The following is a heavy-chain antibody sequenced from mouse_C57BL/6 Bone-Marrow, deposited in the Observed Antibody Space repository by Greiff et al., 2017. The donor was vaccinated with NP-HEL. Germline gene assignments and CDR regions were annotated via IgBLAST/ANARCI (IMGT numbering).Heavy chain of an antibody. D-gene: IGHD6-2*01. CDR2: IWRGGST. Sequence: VQLQQSGPGLVQPSQRLSITCTVSGFSLTSYGVHWVRQSPGKGLEWLGVIWRGGSTDYNAAFMSRLSITKDNSKSQVFFKMNSLQADDTAIYYCAKMGLRGRGAVDYWGQGTSVTVSS. CDR1: GFSLTSYG. CDR3: AKMGLRGRGAVDY. J-gene: IGHJ4*01. V-gene: IGHV2-5*01.